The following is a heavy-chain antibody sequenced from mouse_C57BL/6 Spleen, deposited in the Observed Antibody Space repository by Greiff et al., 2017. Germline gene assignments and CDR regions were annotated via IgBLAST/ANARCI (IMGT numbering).Heavy chain of an antibody. CDR3: ARENYYGSSYGAY. J-gene: IGHJ3*01. D-gene: IGHD1-1*01. V-gene: IGHV1-64*01. CDR2: IHPNSGST. Sequence: QVQLQQPGAELVKPGASVKLSCKASGYTFTSYWMHWVKQRPGQGLEWIGMIHPNSGSTNYNEKFKSKATLTVDKSSSTAYMQLSSLTSEDSAVYDCARENYYGSSYGAYWGQGTLVTVSA. CDR1: GYTFTSYW.